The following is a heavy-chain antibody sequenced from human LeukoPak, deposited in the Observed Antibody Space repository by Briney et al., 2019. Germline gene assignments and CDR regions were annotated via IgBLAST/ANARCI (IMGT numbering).Heavy chain of an antibody. CDR3: ARGHVTLQFDP. V-gene: IGHV3-11*01. CDR1: GFTFSDYY. J-gene: IGHJ5*02. CDR2: ISSSGSTI. Sequence: GGSLRLSYAASGFTFSDYYISWMRQAPGKGRERVSYISSSGSTIYYADSVKGRFTISRDNAKNSLYLQMNSLRAEDTAVYYCARGHVTLQFDPWGQGTLVTVSS. D-gene: IGHD5-24*01.